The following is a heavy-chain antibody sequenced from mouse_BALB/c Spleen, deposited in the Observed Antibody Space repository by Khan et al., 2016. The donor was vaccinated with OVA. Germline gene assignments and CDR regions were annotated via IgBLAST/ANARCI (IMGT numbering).Heavy chain of an antibody. D-gene: IGHD1-1*01. Sequence: VQLKESGPGLVKPSQSLSLTCTVTGYSITSDYAWNWIRQFPGNKLEWMGYISYSGDTAYNPSLKSRISINRDTSQNQFFLQLNSVTTEAQATYYCASMILYYYGSNFGGYYFDYWGQGTTLTVSS. J-gene: IGHJ2*01. CDR1: GYSITSDYA. V-gene: IGHV3-2*02. CDR2: ISYSGDT. CDR3: ASMILYYYGSNFGGYYFDY.